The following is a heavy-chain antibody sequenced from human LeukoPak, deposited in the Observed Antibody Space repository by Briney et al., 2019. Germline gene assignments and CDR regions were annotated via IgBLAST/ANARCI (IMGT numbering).Heavy chain of an antibody. V-gene: IGHV4-38-2*01. CDR2: IHHSGST. Sequence: SETLSLTCDVSGYSISSGYYWGWIRQPPGKGLEWIGSIHHSGSTYHNPSLKSRVIISVDTSKNQFSLKLSPVTAADTAVYYCARNLGYSSLDYWGQGTLVTVSS. CDR3: ARNLGYSSLDY. D-gene: IGHD6-13*01. J-gene: IGHJ4*02. CDR1: GYSISSGYY.